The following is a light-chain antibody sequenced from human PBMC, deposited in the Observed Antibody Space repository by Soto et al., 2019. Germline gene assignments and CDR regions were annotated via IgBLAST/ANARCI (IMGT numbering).Light chain of an antibody. CDR3: GLFTSSATWV. V-gene: IGLV2-18*01. CDR1: SSDVGDYEH. Sequence: QSALTQPPSVSGSPGQSVTISCTVTSSDVGDYEHVSWYQLAPGTAPKLLISDVINRPSGVPDRFSGSKSGNTPSPTISGLQAEDEADYYCGLFTSSATWVFGGGTKLTVL. CDR2: DVI. J-gene: IGLJ3*02.